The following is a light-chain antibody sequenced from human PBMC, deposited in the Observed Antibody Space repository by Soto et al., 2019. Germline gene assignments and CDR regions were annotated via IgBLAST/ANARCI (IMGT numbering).Light chain of an antibody. CDR3: CSYAGSITYV. J-gene: IGLJ1*01. CDR1: SSDVGAYNL. V-gene: IGLV2-23*01. Sequence: QSVLTQPGSVSGSPGQSITISCTGTSSDVGAYNLVSWYQQHPGKAPKVVIYEGTKRPSGVSNRFSGSKSGTTASLTISGLQTEDEADYYCCSYAGSITYVFGTGTKVTVL. CDR2: EGT.